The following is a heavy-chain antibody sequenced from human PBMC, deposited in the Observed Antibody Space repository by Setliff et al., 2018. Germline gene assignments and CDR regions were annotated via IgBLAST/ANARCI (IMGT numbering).Heavy chain of an antibody. CDR2: INTNTGNP. Sequence: ASVKVSCKASGYTFTTYAMGWMRQAPGQRLEWMGWINTNTGNPSYAQGFTGRFVFSLDTSVSTAYLQISSLKPEDTAVYYCARASRFGTVKWRGDYYMDVWGKGIAVTVSS. CDR3: ARASRFGTVKWRGDYYMDV. V-gene: IGHV7-4-1*02. J-gene: IGHJ6*03. CDR1: GYTFTTYA. D-gene: IGHD3-10*01.